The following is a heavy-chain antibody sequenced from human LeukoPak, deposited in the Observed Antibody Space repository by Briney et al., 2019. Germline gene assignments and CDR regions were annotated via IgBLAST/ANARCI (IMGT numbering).Heavy chain of an antibody. D-gene: IGHD6-19*01. CDR2: ISSSSTYI. V-gene: IGHV3-21*01. CDR1: GFTFSSYS. CDR3: ARMGSVAGTWDFDY. J-gene: IGHJ4*02. Sequence: PGGSLRLSCAASGFTFSSYSMNWVRQAPGKGLEWVSSISSSSTYIYYADSVKGRFTISRDNAKNSLYLQMNSLRAEDTAVYYCARMGSVAGTWDFDYWGQGTLVTVSS.